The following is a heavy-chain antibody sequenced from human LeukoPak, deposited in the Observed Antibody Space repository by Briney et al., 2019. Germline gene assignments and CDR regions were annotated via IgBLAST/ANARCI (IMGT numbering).Heavy chain of an antibody. D-gene: IGHD3-10*01. CDR3: ASLGGVLWFGESLHFDY. CDR1: GFTFTTYW. J-gene: IGHJ4*02. CDR2: INQGDSEK. Sequence: PGGSLRLSCAASGFTFTTYWMSWVRQPPGKGLEWVAIINQGDSEKYYLDSLKGRFTISRDNAKSSLFLQMNSLRAEDTAVYYCASLGGVLWFGESLHFDYWGQGTLVTVSS. V-gene: IGHV3-7*01.